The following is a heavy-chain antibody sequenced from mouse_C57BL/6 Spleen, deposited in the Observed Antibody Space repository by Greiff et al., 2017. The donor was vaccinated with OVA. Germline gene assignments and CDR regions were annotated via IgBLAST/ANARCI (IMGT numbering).Heavy chain of an antibody. CDR3: ARNYYGSSYVYYYAMDY. Sequence: QVQLKQPGAELVRPGSSVKLSCKASGYTFTSYWMDWVKQRPGQGLEWIGNIYPSDSETHYNQKFKDKATLTVDKSSSTAYMQLSSLTSEDSAVYYCARNYYGSSYVYYYAMDYWGQGTSVTVSS. V-gene: IGHV1-61*01. J-gene: IGHJ4*01. CDR2: IYPSDSET. CDR1: GYTFTSYW. D-gene: IGHD1-1*01.